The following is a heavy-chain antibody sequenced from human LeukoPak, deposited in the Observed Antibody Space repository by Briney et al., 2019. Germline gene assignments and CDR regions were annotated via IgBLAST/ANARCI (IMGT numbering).Heavy chain of an antibody. CDR3: ARALRGPAGTDY. J-gene: IGHJ4*02. CDR2: ISSSSSYI. D-gene: IGHD6-13*01. CDR1: GFTFSSYS. Sequence: GGSLRPSCAASGFTFSSYSMNWVHQAPGKGLEWVSSISSSSSYIYYADSVKGRFTISRDNAKNSLYLQMNSLRAEDTAVYYCARALRGPAGTDYWGQGTLVTVSS. V-gene: IGHV3-21*01.